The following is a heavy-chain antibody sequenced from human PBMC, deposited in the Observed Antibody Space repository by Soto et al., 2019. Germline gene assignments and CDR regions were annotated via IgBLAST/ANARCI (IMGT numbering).Heavy chain of an antibody. CDR1: GYTFTSYG. V-gene: IGHV1-18*01. CDR2: ISAYNGNT. J-gene: IGHJ4*02. D-gene: IGHD6-19*01. Sequence: GASVKVSCKASGYTFTSYGISWVRQAPGQGLEWMGWISAYNGNTNYAQKLQGRVTMTTDTCTSTAYMELRRLSSDDPAVYYCARWGSSGLTEYWGQGPMGTVSS. CDR3: ARWGSSGLTEY.